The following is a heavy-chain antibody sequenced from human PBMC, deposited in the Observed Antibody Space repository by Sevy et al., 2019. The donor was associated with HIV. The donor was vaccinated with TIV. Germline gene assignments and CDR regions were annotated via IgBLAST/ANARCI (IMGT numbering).Heavy chain of an antibody. D-gene: IGHD3-10*01. V-gene: IGHV3-23*01. CDR1: GFTFGGYM. Sequence: GGSLRLSCAGSGFTFGGYMMNWVRQAPGRGLEWVARVSRNGGTPEYGDSAKGRFTISRDNSKNTVYLQLKKLRAEDTALYYCVKEGRDDFNPYLDFWGQGILVTVSS. CDR3: VKEGRDDFNPYLDF. CDR2: VSRNGGTP. J-gene: IGHJ4*02.